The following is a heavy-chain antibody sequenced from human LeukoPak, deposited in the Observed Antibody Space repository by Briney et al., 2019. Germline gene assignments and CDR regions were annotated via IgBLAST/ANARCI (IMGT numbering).Heavy chain of an antibody. J-gene: IGHJ4*02. CDR1: GFTFSSYS. CDR2: ISSSSSYI. V-gene: IGHV3-21*01. D-gene: IGHD3-3*01. Sequence: GGSLRLSCAASGFTFSSYSMNWVRQAPGKGLEWVSSISSSSSYIYYADSVKGRFTISRDNAKNSLYLQMNSLRAEDTAVYYCASPFSGRLLYVYWGQETLVTVSS. CDR3: ASPFSGRLLYVY.